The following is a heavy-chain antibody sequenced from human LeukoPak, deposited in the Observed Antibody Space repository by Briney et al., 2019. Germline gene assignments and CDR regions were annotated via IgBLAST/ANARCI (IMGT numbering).Heavy chain of an antibody. CDR3: ARERASNNHDNWFDP. J-gene: IGHJ5*02. V-gene: IGHV4-34*01. CDR2: VNHSGSA. CDR1: GASFNDYY. Sequence: SETLSLTCAVYGASFNDYYWSWIRHSPTKGLEWIGEVNHSGSAKYNPSLRSRVTLSADKSKKQFFLRLSPVAAADSGVYYCARERASNNHDNWFDPWGQGTLVTVSS.